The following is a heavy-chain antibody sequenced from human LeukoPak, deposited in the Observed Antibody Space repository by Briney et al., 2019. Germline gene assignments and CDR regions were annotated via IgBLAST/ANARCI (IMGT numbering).Heavy chain of an antibody. D-gene: IGHD3-22*01. J-gene: IGHJ4*02. Sequence: PGGSLRLSCAASGFTVSSHYMTWDRQAPGKGLEWVSLISSGSSTYYADSVKGRFTISRDNSKNTLYLQLNSLRADDTAVYYCARRRSKAYENWGQGTLVTVSS. CDR3: ARRRSKAYEN. CDR2: ISSGSST. CDR1: GFTVSSHY. V-gene: IGHV3-53*01.